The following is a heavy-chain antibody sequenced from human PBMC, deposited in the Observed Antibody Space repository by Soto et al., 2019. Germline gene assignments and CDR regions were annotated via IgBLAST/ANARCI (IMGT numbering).Heavy chain of an antibody. V-gene: IGHV3-74*01. D-gene: IGHD3-16*01. Sequence: EVQLVESGGGLVQPGGSLRLSCAASGFNFRTYWMHWVHQAPGKGLVWVSRINTDGSIRSYADSVKGRFTISRDNAKNTLYLQMNSLRVDDTAVYYCVRDVLRWGQGTLVTVSS. J-gene: IGHJ4*02. CDR1: GFNFRTYW. CDR2: INTDGSIR. CDR3: VRDVLR.